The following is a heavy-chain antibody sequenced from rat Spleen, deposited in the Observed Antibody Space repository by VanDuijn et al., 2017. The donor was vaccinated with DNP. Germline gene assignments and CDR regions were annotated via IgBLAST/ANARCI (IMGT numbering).Heavy chain of an antibody. CDR1: GFTFSAYY. Sequence: EVQLVESGGGLVQPGRSLKLSCAASGFTFSAYYMAWVRQAPAKGLEWVAYIASPAYAPYYTDSVTGRFAISRDNAKSTLYLQMNRLRSEDMATYYCVRWNSGHFDYWGQGVMVTVSS. D-gene: IGHD4-3*01. V-gene: IGHV5-22*01. J-gene: IGHJ2*01. CDR3: VRWNSGHFDY. CDR2: IASPAYAP.